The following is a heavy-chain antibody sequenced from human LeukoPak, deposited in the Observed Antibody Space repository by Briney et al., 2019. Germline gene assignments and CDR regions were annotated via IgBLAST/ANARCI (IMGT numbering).Heavy chain of an antibody. V-gene: IGHV3-30*18. D-gene: IGHD6-13*01. CDR1: GFTFSSYG. Sequence: GGSLRLSCAASGFTFSSYGMHWVRQAPGKGLEWVAVISYDGSNKYYADSVRGRFTISRDNSKNTLYLQMNSLRAEDTAVYYCAKDGYSSSFDVYYYYMDVWGKGTTVTVSS. CDR3: AKDGYSSSFDVYYYYMDV. CDR2: ISYDGSNK. J-gene: IGHJ6*03.